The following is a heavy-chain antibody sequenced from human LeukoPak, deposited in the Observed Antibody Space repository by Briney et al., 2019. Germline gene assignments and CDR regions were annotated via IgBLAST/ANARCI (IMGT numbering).Heavy chain of an antibody. V-gene: IGHV4-4*07. CDR1: GGSISSYY. J-gene: IGHJ4*02. Sequence: SETLSLTCTVSGGSISSYYWSWIRQPAGKGLEWIGRIYSTGSTNYNPSLKSRVTMSVDTSKNQFSLRLRSVTAADTAVYYCARQIASAGTAGFDFWDQGALVTVSS. D-gene: IGHD6-13*01. CDR3: ARQIASAGTAGFDF. CDR2: IYSTGST.